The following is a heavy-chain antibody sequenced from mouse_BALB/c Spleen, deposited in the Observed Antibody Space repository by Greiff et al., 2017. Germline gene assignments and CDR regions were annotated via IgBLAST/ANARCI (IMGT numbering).Heavy chain of an antibody. CDR2: ISNGGGST. CDR3: ASLYGNYLAWFAY. V-gene: IGHV5-12-2*01. D-gene: IGHD2-1*01. CDR1: GFTFSSYT. J-gene: IGHJ3*01. Sequence: EVKLVESGGGLVQPGGSLKLSCAASGFTFSSYTMSWVRQTPEKRLEWVAYISNGGGSTYYPDTVKGRFTISRDNAKNTLYLQMSSLKSEDTAMYYCASLYGNYLAWFAYWGQGTLVTVSA.